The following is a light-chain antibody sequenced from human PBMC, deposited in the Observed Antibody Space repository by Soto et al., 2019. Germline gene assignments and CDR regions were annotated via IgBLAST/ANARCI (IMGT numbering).Light chain of an antibody. CDR1: QSVSSSY. CDR2: GAS. CDR3: QQYGSSPLT. V-gene: IGKV3-20*01. Sequence: EIVLTQSPGTLSLSPVERATLSCRASQSVSSSYLAWYQQKPGQAPRLLIYGASSRATGIPDRFSSSGSGTDFTLTISRLEPEDFAVYYCQQYGSSPLTFGGGTKVDIK. J-gene: IGKJ4*01.